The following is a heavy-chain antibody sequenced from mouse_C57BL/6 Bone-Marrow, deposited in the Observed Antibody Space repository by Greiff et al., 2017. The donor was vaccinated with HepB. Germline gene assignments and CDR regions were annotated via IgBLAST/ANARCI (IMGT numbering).Heavy chain of an antibody. D-gene: IGHD4-1*01. CDR1: GYTFTDYN. CDR2: INPNNGGT. J-gene: IGHJ4*01. Sequence: EVQGVESGPELVKPGASVKIPCKASGYTFTDYNMDWVKQSHGKSLEWIGAINPNNGGTIYNQKFKGKATLTVDKSSSPAYMELRSLTSEDTAVYYCARGNWDSMDYWGQGTSVTVSS. CDR3: ARGNWDSMDY. V-gene: IGHV1-18*01.